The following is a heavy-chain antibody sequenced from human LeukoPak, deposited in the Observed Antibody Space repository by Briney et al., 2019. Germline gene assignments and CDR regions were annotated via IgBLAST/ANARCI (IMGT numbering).Heavy chain of an antibody. CDR3: AREVTTVHFDY. D-gene: IGHD4-17*01. V-gene: IGHV4-39*01. Sequence: NTSETLSLTCTVSGGSISSSTYYWGWIRQSPGKGLEWIGSIYFSGTITYYNPSLKSRVTISVDTSKNQFSLKLSSVTAADTAVYYCAREVTTVHFDYWGQGTLVTVSS. J-gene: IGHJ4*02. CDR1: GGSISSSTYY. CDR2: IYFSGTIT.